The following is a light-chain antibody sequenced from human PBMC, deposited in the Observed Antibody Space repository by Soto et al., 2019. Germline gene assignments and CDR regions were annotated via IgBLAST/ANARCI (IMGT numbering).Light chain of an antibody. Sequence: QSALTQPPSASGTPGQRVTISCSGSSSNIGSNTVNWYQQLPGTAPNLLIYSNNQRPSGVPDLFSGSKSGTSASLAISGLQSEDEADYYCAAWDDSLNGFYVFGTGTKVTVL. CDR3: AAWDDSLNGFYV. V-gene: IGLV1-44*01. CDR1: SSNIGSNT. J-gene: IGLJ1*01. CDR2: SNN.